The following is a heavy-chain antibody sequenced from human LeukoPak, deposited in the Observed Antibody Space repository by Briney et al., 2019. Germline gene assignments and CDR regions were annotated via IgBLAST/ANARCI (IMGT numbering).Heavy chain of an antibody. CDR3: ARRGATISGVVTYHDNGLDV. CDR1: GFTFHKYW. J-gene: IGHJ6*02. CDR2: IKEDGSEK. D-gene: IGHD3-3*01. Sequence: QPGGSLRLSCVASGFTFHKYWMVWVRQAPGKGLEWVANIKEDGSEKNYLDAVKGRFTISRDNAQNSLYVHMTSLRVEDTGVYYCARRGATISGVVTYHDNGLDVWGQGTSVTVSS. V-gene: IGHV3-7*01.